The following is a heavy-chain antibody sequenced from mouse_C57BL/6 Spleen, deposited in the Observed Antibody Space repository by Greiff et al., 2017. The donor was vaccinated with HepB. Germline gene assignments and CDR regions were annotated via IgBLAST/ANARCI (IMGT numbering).Heavy chain of an antibody. J-gene: IGHJ2*01. CDR2: ISYDGSN. D-gene: IGHD1-1*01. V-gene: IGHV3-6*01. CDR1: GYSITSGYY. Sequence: EVKLQESGPGLVKPSQSLSLTCSVTGYSITSGYYWNWIRQFPGNKLEWMGYISYDGSNNYNPSLKNRISITRDTSKNQFFLKLNSVTTEDTATYYCASLYGSRGGYFDYWGQGTTLTVSS. CDR3: ASLYGSRGGYFDY.